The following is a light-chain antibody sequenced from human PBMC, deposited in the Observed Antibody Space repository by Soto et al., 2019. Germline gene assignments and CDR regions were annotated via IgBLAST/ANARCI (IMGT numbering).Light chain of an antibody. J-gene: IGLJ3*02. V-gene: IGLV2-14*01. Sequence: QSVLTQPASVSGSPGQSITISCTGTSRDIGAYNHVSWYQQHPGKAPKLLIYEVTNRPSGISVRFSASKSGSAASLTISGLQAEDEADYYCSSYSGSSHWVFGGGTKLTVL. CDR3: SSYSGSSHWV. CDR1: SRDIGAYNH. CDR2: EVT.